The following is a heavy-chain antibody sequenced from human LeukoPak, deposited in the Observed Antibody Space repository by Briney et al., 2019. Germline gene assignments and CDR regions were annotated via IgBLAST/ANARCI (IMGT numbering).Heavy chain of an antibody. CDR3: ARGRYSSRSGGYYFDI. J-gene: IGHJ4*02. Sequence: PGGSLRLSCVVSGFTLSSDWMSWVRQAPGKGLEWVANIKKDGIEKYFVEPVKGRFTISRDNAKSSLYLQMNSLRAEDTAVYYCARGRYSSRSGGYYFDIWGQGTLVTVSS. V-gene: IGHV3-7*01. CDR1: GFTLSSDW. D-gene: IGHD2-2*01. CDR2: IKKDGIEK.